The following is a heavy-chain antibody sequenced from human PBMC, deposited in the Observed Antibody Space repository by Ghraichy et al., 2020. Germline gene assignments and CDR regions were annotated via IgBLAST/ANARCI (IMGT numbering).Heavy chain of an antibody. CDR1: GGTFSSYA. CDR3: AREYCSGGSCYRGFDP. D-gene: IGHD2-15*01. J-gene: IGHJ5*02. CDR2: IIPIFGTA. Sequence: SVKVSCKASGGTFSSYAISWVRQAPGQGLEWMGGIIPIFGTANYAQKFQGRVTITADKSTSTAYMELSSLRSEDTAVYYCAREYCSGGSCYRGFDPWGQGTLVTVSS. V-gene: IGHV1-69*06.